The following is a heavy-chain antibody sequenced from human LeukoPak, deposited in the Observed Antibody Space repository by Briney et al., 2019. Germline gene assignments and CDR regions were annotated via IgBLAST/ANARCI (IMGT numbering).Heavy chain of an antibody. V-gene: IGHV3-13*01. Sequence: GGSLRLSCAASGVVFSTYYMHWVRQAPGKGLEWISFIGSAGDTYYPGSVKGRFTISRENAKNSLFLQMNNLRAGDTAVYYCARGGRKWDDYYYYYMDVWGKGTTVTVSS. D-gene: IGHD1-26*01. CDR3: ARGGRKWDDYYYYYMDV. J-gene: IGHJ6*03. CDR1: GVVFSTYY. CDR2: IGSAGDT.